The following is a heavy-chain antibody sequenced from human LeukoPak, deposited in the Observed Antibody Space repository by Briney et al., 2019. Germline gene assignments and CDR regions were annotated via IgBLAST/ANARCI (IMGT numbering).Heavy chain of an antibody. CDR2: IYTSGST. J-gene: IGHJ4*02. CDR3: ARGSGSPADFDY. Sequence: NPSETLSLTCTVSGGSISSGSYYWSWIRQPAGKGLEWIGRIYTSGSTNYNPSLKSRVTISVDTSKNQFSLKLSSVTAADTAVYYCARGSGSPADFDYWGKGTLVTVSS. D-gene: IGHD1-26*01. V-gene: IGHV4-61*02. CDR1: GGSISSGSYY.